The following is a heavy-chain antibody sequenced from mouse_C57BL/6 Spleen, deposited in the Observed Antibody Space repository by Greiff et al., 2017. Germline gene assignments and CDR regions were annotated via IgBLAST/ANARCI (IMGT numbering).Heavy chain of an antibody. D-gene: IGHD1-1*01. V-gene: IGHV1-18*01. CDR3: ATAIGEYDGSHWYFDV. Sequence: EVQGVESGPELVKPGASVKIPCKASGYTFTDYNMDWVKQSHGKSLEWIGDINPNNGGTIYNQKFKGKATLTVDNSSSTAYMELRSLTSEDTAVYYCATAIGEYDGSHWYFDVWGTGTTVTVSS. CDR2: INPNNGGT. J-gene: IGHJ1*03. CDR1: GYTFTDYN.